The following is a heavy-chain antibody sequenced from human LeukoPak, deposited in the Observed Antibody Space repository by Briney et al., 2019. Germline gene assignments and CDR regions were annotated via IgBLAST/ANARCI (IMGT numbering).Heavy chain of an antibody. V-gene: IGHV3-30*02. Sequence: GGSLRLSCAASGFTFSSYGMHWVRQAPGKGLESVAFIRYDGSNTYYADSVKGRFTISRDNSKNTLYLQMNSLRAEDTAVYYCAADIVVVVATPSGNVPWGQGTLVTVSS. CDR1: GFTFSSYG. J-gene: IGHJ5*02. D-gene: IGHD2-15*01. CDR3: AADIVVVVATPSGNVP. CDR2: IRYDGSNT.